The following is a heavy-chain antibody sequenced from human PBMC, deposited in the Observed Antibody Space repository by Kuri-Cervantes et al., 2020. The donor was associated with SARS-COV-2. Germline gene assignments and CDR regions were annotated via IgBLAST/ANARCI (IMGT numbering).Heavy chain of an antibody. CDR3: ARSYYGRYSDGFDI. D-gene: IGHD1-26*01. CDR2: IRGSNGNT. V-gene: IGHV1-18*04. CDR1: GYTVSSYG. Sequence: ASVKVSCKGYGYTVSSYGMAWVRQAPGQGLEWMAWIRGSNGNTNSAQKCQARVAMTTDTSTNTVFMELRRLRSDDTAVYYCARSYYGRYSDGFDIWGQGTLVTVSS. J-gene: IGHJ3*02.